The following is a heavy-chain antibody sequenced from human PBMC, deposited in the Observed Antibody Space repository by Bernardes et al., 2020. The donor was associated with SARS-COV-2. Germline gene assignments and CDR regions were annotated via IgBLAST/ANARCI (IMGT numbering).Heavy chain of an antibody. CDR2: INHSGST. J-gene: IGHJ5*02. CDR1: GGSFSGYY. V-gene: IGHV4-34*01. D-gene: IGHD3-3*01. Sequence: SETLSLTCSVYGGSFSGYYWSWIRQPPGKGLEWIGEINHSGSTNHNPSPKSRVTISVDTSKNQFSLKLSSVTAADTAVYYCARGPQKGITIFGVVIINSVFDPWGQGTLVTVSS. CDR3: ARGPQKGITIFGVVIINSVFDP.